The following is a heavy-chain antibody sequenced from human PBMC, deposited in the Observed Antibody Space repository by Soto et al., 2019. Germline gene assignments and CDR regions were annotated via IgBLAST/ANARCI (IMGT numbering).Heavy chain of an antibody. D-gene: IGHD3-3*01. V-gene: IGHV1-69*13. CDR1: GGSFGKSA. CDR3: ATGVIWIGYFTVDS. CDR2: FIPVYRTL. Sequence: SVNVSCKASGGSFGKSAINWVRQTPGQGLEWLGGFIPVYRTLNYAQKFQGRVTITADESTGTAYMSLSSLASDDTAVYYCATGVIWIGYFTVDSWGQGTRVTVSS. J-gene: IGHJ4*02.